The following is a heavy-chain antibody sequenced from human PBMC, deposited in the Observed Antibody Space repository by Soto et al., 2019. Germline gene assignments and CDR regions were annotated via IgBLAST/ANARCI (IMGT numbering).Heavy chain of an antibody. J-gene: IGHJ3*02. Sequence: ESGGGLVQPGGSLRLSCAASGFTFSSYGMNWVRQAPGKGLEWVSYISSSSSTIYYADSVKGRFTISRDNAKNSLYLQMNSLRDEDTAVYYCARERYGSGSYPTRSDAFDIWGQGTMVTVSS. D-gene: IGHD3-10*01. V-gene: IGHV3-48*02. CDR2: ISSSSSTI. CDR1: GFTFSSYG. CDR3: ARERYGSGSYPTRSDAFDI.